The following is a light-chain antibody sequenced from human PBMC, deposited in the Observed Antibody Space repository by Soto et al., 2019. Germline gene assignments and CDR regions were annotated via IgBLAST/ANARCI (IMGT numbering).Light chain of an antibody. J-gene: IGKJ2*01. V-gene: IGKV1-39*01. CDR1: QSISSY. CDR2: AAS. Sequence: DIQMTQSPSSLSASVGDRVTITCRASQSISSYLNWYQQKPGKAPKLLIYAASSLQSGVPSRFSGRGSGTDFNLTISSLQPEDFATYYCQQNYSTPYTFGQGTKLEIK. CDR3: QQNYSTPYT.